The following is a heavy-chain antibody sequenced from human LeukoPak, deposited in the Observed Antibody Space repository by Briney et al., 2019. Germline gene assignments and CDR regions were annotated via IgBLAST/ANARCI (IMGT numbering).Heavy chain of an antibody. Sequence: SETLSLTCTVSGGSISSYYWSWIRQPPGKGLEWIGYIYYSGSTNYNPSLKSRVTISVDTSKNQFSLKLSSVTAADTAVYYCAREDYYGSGSYFDYWGQGTLVTVSS. CDR3: AREDYYGSGSYFDY. D-gene: IGHD3-10*01. J-gene: IGHJ4*02. CDR1: GGSISSYY. CDR2: IYYSGST. V-gene: IGHV4-59*01.